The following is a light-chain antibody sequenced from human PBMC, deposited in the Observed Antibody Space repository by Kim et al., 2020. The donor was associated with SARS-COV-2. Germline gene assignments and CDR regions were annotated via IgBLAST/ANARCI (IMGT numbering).Light chain of an antibody. Sequence: RVTISCTESSTNIGAGYDVHWYQQLPGTAPKLHIYGNSNRPSGVPDRFSGSKSGTSASLAITGLQAEDEADYYCQSYDSSLSGYVFGTGTKVTVL. J-gene: IGLJ1*01. CDR1: STNIGAGYD. CDR2: GNS. CDR3: QSYDSSLSGYV. V-gene: IGLV1-40*01.